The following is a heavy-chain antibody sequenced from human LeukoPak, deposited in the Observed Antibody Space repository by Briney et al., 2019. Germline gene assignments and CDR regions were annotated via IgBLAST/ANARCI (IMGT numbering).Heavy chain of an antibody. Sequence: GGSLRLSCAASGFTFSTYAVSWVRQAPGTGLEWVSSVSGSGDSTYYADSVKGRFTISRDNSKNTMFLQMNSLRADDTAVYYCARARYCSSSSCYLDSWGQGALVTVSS. CDR3: ARARYCSSSSCYLDS. V-gene: IGHV3-23*01. D-gene: IGHD2-2*01. CDR2: VSGSGDST. J-gene: IGHJ4*02. CDR1: GFTFSTYA.